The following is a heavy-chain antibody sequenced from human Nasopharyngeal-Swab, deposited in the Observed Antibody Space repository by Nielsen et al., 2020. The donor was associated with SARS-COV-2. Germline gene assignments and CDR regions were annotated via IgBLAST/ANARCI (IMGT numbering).Heavy chain of an antibody. V-gene: IGHV3-74*01. CDR2: INSDGSST. CDR1: GFTFSSYW. D-gene: IGHD3-9*01. J-gene: IGHJ3*02. CDR3: ARVNYDILTGYYRVGDDSFDI. Sequence: GGSLRLSCAASGFTFSSYWMHWVRQAPGKGLVWVSRINSDGSSTSYADSVKGRFTISSDNAKNTLYLQMNSLRAEDTAVYYCARVNYDILTGYYRVGDDSFDIWGQGTMVTVSS.